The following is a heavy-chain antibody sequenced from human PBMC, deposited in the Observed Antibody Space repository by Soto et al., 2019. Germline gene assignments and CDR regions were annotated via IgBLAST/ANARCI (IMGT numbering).Heavy chain of an antibody. J-gene: IGHJ4*02. CDR2: IYWDDDK. Sequence: QITLKESGPTLVQPTQPLTLTCTFSGFSLSTSGVGVGWMRQPPGKALEWLALIYWDDDKRYSPSLRSRLTVTKGSSKHQVVLTMANMDPVNTATYYCEYRHRYGDYTIDYWGQGTLVTVSS. CDR3: EYRHRYGDYTIDY. CDR1: GFSLSTSGVG. D-gene: IGHD4-17*01. V-gene: IGHV2-5*02.